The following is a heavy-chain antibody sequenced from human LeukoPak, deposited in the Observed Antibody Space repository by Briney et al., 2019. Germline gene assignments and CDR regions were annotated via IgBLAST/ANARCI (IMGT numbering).Heavy chain of an antibody. V-gene: IGHV4-39*01. D-gene: IGHD4-11*01. CDR3: ARRTMTTVTD. CDR2: IYYSGST. CDR1: GGSISSSSYY. Sequence: SETLTLTCTVSGGSISSSSYYWGWIRQPPGKGLEWIGSIYYSGSTYYNPSLKSRVTISVDTSKNQFSLKLSSVTAADTAVYYCARRTMTTVTDWGQGTLVTVSS. J-gene: IGHJ4*02.